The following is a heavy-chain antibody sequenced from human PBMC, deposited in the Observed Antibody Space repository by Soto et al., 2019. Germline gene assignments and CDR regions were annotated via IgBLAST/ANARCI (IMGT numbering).Heavy chain of an antibody. V-gene: IGHV3-48*02. Sequence: GGSLRLSCAASGFTFSSYSMNWVRQAPGKGLEWVSYISSSSSTIYYADSVKGRFTISRDNAKNSLYLQMNSLRDEDTAVYYCARDRVAVAGPVYYYYGMDVWGQGTTVTVSS. J-gene: IGHJ6*02. CDR3: ARDRVAVAGPVYYYYGMDV. D-gene: IGHD6-19*01. CDR1: GFTFSSYS. CDR2: ISSSSSTI.